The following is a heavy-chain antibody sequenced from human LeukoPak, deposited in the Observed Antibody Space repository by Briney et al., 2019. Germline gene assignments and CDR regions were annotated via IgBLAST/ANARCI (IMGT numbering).Heavy chain of an antibody. J-gene: IGHJ4*02. CDR2: INPNSGDT. CDR1: GYTFTAYY. V-gene: IGHV1-2*02. Sequence: ASVKVSFKTSGYTFTAYYMHWVRQAPGQGLEWMGWINPNSGDTKYAQKFQGRVTMTRDTSISTAYMELSRLRSDDTAVYYCATQRGSYLWGTDFDYWGQGTLVTVSS. CDR3: ATQRGSYLWGTDFDY. D-gene: IGHD3-16*01.